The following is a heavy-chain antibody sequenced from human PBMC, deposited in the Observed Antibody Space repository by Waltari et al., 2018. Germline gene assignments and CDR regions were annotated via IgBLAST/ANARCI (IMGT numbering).Heavy chain of an antibody. CDR3: AKLNDSNAYYRGFDY. V-gene: IGHV5-51*03. CDR1: GYSFTNYW. Sequence: EVQLVQSGAEVKKPGESLKISCKGSGYSFTNYWIGLVRQMSGKGLEWMGIIYPGDSDSTYSPSFQGQVTISADKSISTAYLQWSSLKASDTAIYYCAKLNDSNAYYRGFDYWGQGTLVTVSS. J-gene: IGHJ4*02. D-gene: IGHD3-22*01. CDR2: IYPGDSDS.